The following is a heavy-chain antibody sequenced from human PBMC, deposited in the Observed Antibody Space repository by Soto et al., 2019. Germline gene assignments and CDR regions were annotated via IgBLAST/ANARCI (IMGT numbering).Heavy chain of an antibody. D-gene: IGHD1-26*01. CDR1: GGTFKTYT. J-gene: IGHJ4*02. CDR2: IIPMYDSA. Sequence: QVQLVQSGAELKKPGSSGHVSCAASGGTFKTYTINWVRHAPGQGLAWIGQIIPMYDSANYAQRFQGRVTISADKSTNIAYMELSGLRSEDTALYYCATWRTYSGSYCFDYWGQGTLVSVSS. CDR3: ATWRTYSGSYCFDY. V-gene: IGHV1-69*06.